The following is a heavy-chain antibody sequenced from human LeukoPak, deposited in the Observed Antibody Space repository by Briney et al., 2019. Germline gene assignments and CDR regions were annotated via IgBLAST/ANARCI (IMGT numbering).Heavy chain of an antibody. V-gene: IGHV3-15*01. D-gene: IGHD3-22*01. CDR3: TTDQPLMIVVVA. CDR2: IKSKTDGGTT. J-gene: IGHJ5*02. Sequence: PGGSLRLSCAASGFTFSSYSMNWVRRAPGKGLEWVGRIKSKTDGGTTDYAAPVKGRFTISRDDSKNTLYLQMNSLKTEDTAVYYCTTDQPLMIVVVAWGQGTLVTVSS. CDR1: GFTFSSYS.